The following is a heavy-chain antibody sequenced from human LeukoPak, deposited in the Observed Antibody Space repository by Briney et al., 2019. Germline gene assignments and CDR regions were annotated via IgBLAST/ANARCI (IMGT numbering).Heavy chain of an antibody. CDR3: ARAGLCSSTSCYGYYYYGMDV. J-gene: IGHJ6*02. V-gene: IGHV3-7*01. CDR2: IKQDGSEK. D-gene: IGHD2-2*01. CDR1: GFAFSSYW. Sequence: GGSLRLSCAASGFAFSSYWMSWVRQAPGKGLEGVANIKQDGSEKYYVDSVKGRFTISRDNAKNSLYLQMNSLRAEDTAVYYCARAGLCSSTSCYGYYYYGMDVWGQGTTVTVSS.